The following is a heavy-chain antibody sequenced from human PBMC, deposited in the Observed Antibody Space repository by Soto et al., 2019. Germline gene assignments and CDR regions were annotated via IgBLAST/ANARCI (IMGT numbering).Heavy chain of an antibody. CDR2: IYHSGST. V-gene: IGHV4-38-2*02. J-gene: IGHJ6*02. D-gene: IGHD2-15*01. CDR1: GASVTGFY. CDR3: ARDSCSGGSCYYHYYYYGMDV. Sequence: PSETLSLTCTVSGASVTGFYWSWIRQPPGKGLEWIGSIYHSGSTYYNPSLKSRVTISVDTSKNQFSLKLSSVTAADTAVYYCARDSCSGGSCYYHYYYYGMDVWGQGTTVTVSS.